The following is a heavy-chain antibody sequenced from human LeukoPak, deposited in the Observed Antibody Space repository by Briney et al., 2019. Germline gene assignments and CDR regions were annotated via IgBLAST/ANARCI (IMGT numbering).Heavy chain of an antibody. CDR3: ASRNIVAPTLGI. D-gene: IGHD5-12*01. V-gene: IGHV3-48*04. J-gene: IGHJ3*02. CDR2: ISSSSSTI. CDR1: GFTFSSYS. Sequence: TGGSLRLSCAASGFTFSSYSMNWVRQAPGKGLEWVSYISSSSSTIYYADSVKGRFTISRDNAKNSLYLQMNSLRAEDTAVYYCASRNIVAPTLGIWGQGTMVTVSS.